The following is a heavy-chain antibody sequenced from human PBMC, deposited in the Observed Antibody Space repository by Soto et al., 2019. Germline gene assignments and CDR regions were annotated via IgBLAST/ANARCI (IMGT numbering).Heavy chain of an antibody. CDR2: ISYDGSNK. D-gene: IGHD3-10*01. J-gene: IGHJ4*02. V-gene: IGHV3-30*18. CDR3: AKDHGDDGSGY. Sequence: QVQLVESGGGVVQPGRSLRLSCAASGFTFSSYGMHWVRQAPGKGLEWVAVISYDGSNKYYADSVKGRFTISRDNSKNTLYLQMNSLRAEDTAVYYCAKDHGDDGSGYWGKGTLVTVSS. CDR1: GFTFSSYG.